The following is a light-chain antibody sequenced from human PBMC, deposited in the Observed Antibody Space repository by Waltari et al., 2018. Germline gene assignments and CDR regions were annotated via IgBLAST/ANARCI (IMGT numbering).Light chain of an antibody. CDR1: QSFNSNS. V-gene: IGKV3-20*01. CDR3: QQYGNSLTWS. J-gene: IGKJ1*01. CDR2: GAS. Sequence: VLPEPPDTLSLSSGDRATISCRASQSFNSNSLAWYQQKPGQAPRLCIYGASNRATGVPDRFSGSGSGTDFTLTISRLGPEDFAVYYCQQYGNSLTWSFGQGTKVEI.